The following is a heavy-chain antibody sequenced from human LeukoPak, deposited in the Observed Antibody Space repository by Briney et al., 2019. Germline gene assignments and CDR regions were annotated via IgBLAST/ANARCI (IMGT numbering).Heavy chain of an antibody. CDR2: INGDGRSS. J-gene: IGHJ4*02. D-gene: IGHD3-16*01. CDR3: ARTSPTSHFDF. CDR1: GFTFTTYW. V-gene: IGHV3-74*01. Sequence: GGSLRLSCAASGFTFTTYWMHWVRQAPGKGLVWVSRINGDGRSSNYADSVKGRFTISRDNARNTLHLQMNSLRAEDTALYYCARTSPTSHFDFWGQGTLVTVSS.